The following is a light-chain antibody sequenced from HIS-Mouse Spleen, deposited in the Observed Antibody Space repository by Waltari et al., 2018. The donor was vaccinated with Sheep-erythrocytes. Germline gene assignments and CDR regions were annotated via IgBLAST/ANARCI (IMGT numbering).Light chain of an antibody. CDR3: QAWDSSIVV. J-gene: IGLJ2*01. CDR2: QDT. Sequence: SSELTQPPSVSVSPGQTASITCSGDKLGDKYACWYQQKPGQSPVLVIYQDTKRSSGSHERFSGSNSGNTATLTISGTQAMDEADYYCQAWDSSIVVFGGGTKLTVL. V-gene: IGLV3-1*01. CDR1: KLGDKY.